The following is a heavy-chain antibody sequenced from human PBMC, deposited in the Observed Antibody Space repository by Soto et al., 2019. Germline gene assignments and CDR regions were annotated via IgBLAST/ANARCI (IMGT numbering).Heavy chain of an antibody. J-gene: IGHJ4*02. Sequence: EVQLLESGGGLEQPGGSVRLSCAASGFTFSSYAMTWVRQAPGKGLECVSVITSSGDATAYADSVKGRFTMSRDNSKNTFFLQMNSRRVEDTAVYCCAKGTLRWCSGVTCDPFDSWGQGTLVTVSS. CDR3: AKGTLRWCSGVTCDPFDS. CDR1: GFTFSSYA. CDR2: ITSSGDAT. D-gene: IGHD2-15*01. V-gene: IGHV3-23*01.